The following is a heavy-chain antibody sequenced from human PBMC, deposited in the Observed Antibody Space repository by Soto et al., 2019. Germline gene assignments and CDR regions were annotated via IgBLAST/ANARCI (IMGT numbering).Heavy chain of an antibody. CDR3: ARGGGIVLIVYATDV. CDR2: IIPIFGTA. Sequence: RASVKVSCKASGGTFSSYAISWVRQAPGQGLEWMGGIIPIFGTANYAQKFQGRVTITADKSTSTAYMELSSLRSEDTAVYYCARGGGIVLIVYATDVWGQGTTVTVSS. J-gene: IGHJ6*02. D-gene: IGHD2-8*01. V-gene: IGHV1-69*06. CDR1: GGTFSSYA.